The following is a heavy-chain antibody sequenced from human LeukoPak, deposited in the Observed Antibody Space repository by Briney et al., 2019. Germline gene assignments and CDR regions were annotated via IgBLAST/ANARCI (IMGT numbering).Heavy chain of an antibody. J-gene: IGHJ5*02. D-gene: IGHD3-10*01. V-gene: IGHV4-59*01. CDR2: IYYSGST. CDR1: GGSFSGYY. Sequence: SETLSLTCAVYGGSFSGYYWSWIRQPPGKGLEWIGYIYYSGSTNYNPSLKSRVTISVDTSKNQFSLKLSSVTAADTAVYYCARDRAKGNWFDPWGQGTLVTVSS. CDR3: ARDRAKGNWFDP.